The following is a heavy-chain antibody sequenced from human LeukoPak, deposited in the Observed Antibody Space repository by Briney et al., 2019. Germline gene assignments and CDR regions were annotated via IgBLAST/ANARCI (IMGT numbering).Heavy chain of an antibody. CDR2: ISNNGGST. CDR3: ASAHVKDSSCYYAFDI. V-gene: IGHV3-64*01. Sequence: GGSLTLSCAASGFTFSSYAMHWVRQAPGKGLEYVSAISNNGGSTYYANSVKGRFTISRDNSKNTLYLQMGSLRAEDMAVYYCASAHVKDSSCYYAFDIWGQGTMVTVSS. CDR1: GFTFSSYA. J-gene: IGHJ3*02. D-gene: IGHD3-22*01.